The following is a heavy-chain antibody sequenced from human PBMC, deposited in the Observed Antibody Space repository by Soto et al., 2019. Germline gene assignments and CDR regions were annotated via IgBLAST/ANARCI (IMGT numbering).Heavy chain of an antibody. CDR2: ISYDGTNK. CDR1: GFTFSSSG. V-gene: IGHV3-30*18. CDR3: AKEFHTWNYFDY. J-gene: IGHJ4*02. D-gene: IGHD1-20*01. Sequence: QVQLEESGGGVVQPGRSLRLSCAASGFTFSSSGMHWVRQAPGKGLEWVAVISYDGTNKYYADSVKGRFTISRDNSKNTLYLQMSSLRAEDTGVYYCAKEFHTWNYFDYWGQGTLVTVSS.